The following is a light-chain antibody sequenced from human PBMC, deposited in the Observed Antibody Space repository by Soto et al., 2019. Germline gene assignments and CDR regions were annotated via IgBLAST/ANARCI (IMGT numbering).Light chain of an antibody. V-gene: IGKV3-20*01. CDR3: QQYYSSPPIT. Sequence: EIVLTQSPGTLSLSPGERATLSCRASQSVSSSNLAWYQQKPGQAPRLLIFGASSRATGIPDRFSGSGSGTDFTLTISRLEPEDFAVYYCQQYYSSPPITFGQGTRLEIK. J-gene: IGKJ5*01. CDR2: GAS. CDR1: QSVSSSN.